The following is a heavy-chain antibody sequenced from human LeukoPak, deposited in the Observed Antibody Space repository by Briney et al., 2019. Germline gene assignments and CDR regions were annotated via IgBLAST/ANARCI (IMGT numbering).Heavy chain of an antibody. V-gene: IGHV3-21*01. Sequence: PGGSLRLSCAASGLTFSNYNMNWVRQAPGKGLEWVSCISTSGSYIYYANSMKGRFTISRDNAKNSLYLQMNSLRVEDSAVYYCATDLIHYYASGAKTWGQGTLVTVSS. J-gene: IGHJ5*02. D-gene: IGHD3-10*01. CDR1: GLTFSNYN. CDR3: ATDLIHYYASGAKT. CDR2: ISTSGSYI.